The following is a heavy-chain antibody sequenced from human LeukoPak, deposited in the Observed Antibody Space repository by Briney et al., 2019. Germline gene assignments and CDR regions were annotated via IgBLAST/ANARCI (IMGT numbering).Heavy chain of an antibody. CDR2: IIPILGIA. V-gene: IGHV1-69*02. Sequence: ASVKVSCRASGGTFSSYTISWVRQAPGQGLEWMGRIIPILGIANYAQKFQGRVTITADKSTSTAYMELSSLRSEDTAVYYCARAPLGYCSSTSCRRTFYYDSSVYLLGHVFDIGAKGTMVTVSS. CDR1: GGTFSSYT. CDR3: ARAPLGYCSSTSCRRTFYYDSSVYLLGHVFDI. J-gene: IGHJ3*02. D-gene: IGHD2-2*01.